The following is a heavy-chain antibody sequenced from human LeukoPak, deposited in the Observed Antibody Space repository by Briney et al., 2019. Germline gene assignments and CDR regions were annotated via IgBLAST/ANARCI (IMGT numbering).Heavy chain of an antibody. CDR2: IGTAGDT. Sequence: GALRLSCAAPGFTFRSYDMHLGRQATGKGLEWVSAIGTAGDTYYPGSVKGRFTISRENAKNSLYLQMNSLRAGDTAVYYCARGLYNWFDPWGQGTLVTVSS. V-gene: IGHV3-13*01. D-gene: IGHD3-16*01. CDR1: GFTFRSYD. CDR3: ARGLYNWFDP. J-gene: IGHJ5*02.